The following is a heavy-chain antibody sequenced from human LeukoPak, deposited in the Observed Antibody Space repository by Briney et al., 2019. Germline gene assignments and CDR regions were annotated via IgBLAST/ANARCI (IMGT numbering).Heavy chain of an antibody. D-gene: IGHD5-18*01. Sequence: SETLSLTCTVSGGSISSYYWSWIRRPAGKGMEWIGRIYTSGSTNYNPSLKSRVTMSVDTSKNQFSLKLSSVTAADTAVYYCARGGYSYGYWYFDYWGQGTLVTVSS. V-gene: IGHV4-4*07. CDR2: IYTSGST. CDR1: GGSISSYY. CDR3: ARGGYSYGYWYFDY. J-gene: IGHJ4*02.